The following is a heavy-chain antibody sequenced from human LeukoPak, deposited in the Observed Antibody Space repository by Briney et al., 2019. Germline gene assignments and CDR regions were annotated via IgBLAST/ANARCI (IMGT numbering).Heavy chain of an antibody. CDR2: IYYSGST. Sequence: PSETLSLTCTVSGGSISSSPYYWGWIRQPPGKGLEWIGSIYYSGSTYYNPSLKGRVTISVDTSKNRFSLKLSSVTAADTAVYFCARHVSPTYYFDYWGQGTLVTVSS. V-gene: IGHV4-39*01. CDR3: ARHVSPTYYFDY. CDR1: GGSISSSPYY. D-gene: IGHD5/OR15-5a*01. J-gene: IGHJ4*02.